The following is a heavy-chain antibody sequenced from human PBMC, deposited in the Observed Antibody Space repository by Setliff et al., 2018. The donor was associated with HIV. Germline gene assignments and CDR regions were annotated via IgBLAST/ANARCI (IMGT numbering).Heavy chain of an antibody. CDR1: GYPFTGYY. D-gene: IGHD1-1*01. J-gene: IGHJ5*02. CDR3: ARDIGITTTGKGWFEP. CDR2: INPNSGGT. V-gene: IGHV1-2*02. Sequence: ASVKVSCKASGYPFTGYYLHWVRQAPGQGLEWMGWINPNSGGTNYAQKFQGRVTMTRDTSITTAYMEMTSLTSDDTAVYYCARDIGITTTGKGWFEPWGQGTQVTV.